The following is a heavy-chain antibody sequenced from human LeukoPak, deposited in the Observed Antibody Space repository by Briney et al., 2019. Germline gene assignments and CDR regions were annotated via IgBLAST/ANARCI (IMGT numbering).Heavy chain of an antibody. CDR3: ARERYYGMDV. CDR2: IYYTGGT. V-gene: IGHV4-59*01. Sequence: PSETLSLTCTVSGGSISHYYWSWIRQPPGKGLEWIGYIYYTGGTNYNPSLNSRVTISVDTSKNQFSLKLSSVTAADTAVYYCARERYYGMDVWGQGTTVTVSS. J-gene: IGHJ6*02. CDR1: GGSISHYY.